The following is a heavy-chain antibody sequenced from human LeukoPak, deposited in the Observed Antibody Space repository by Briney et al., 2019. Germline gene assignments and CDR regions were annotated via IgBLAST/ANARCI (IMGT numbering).Heavy chain of an antibody. CDR2: IYSGGST. CDR3: ARHDYDSSGYYHFDY. D-gene: IGHD3-22*01. CDR1: GFTVSSNY. Sequence: PGGSLRLSCAASGFTVSSNYMSWVRQAPGKGLEWVSVIYSGGSTYYADSVKGRLTISRDNSKNTLYLQMNSLRAEDTAVYYCARHDYDSSGYYHFDYWGQGTLVTVSS. V-gene: IGHV3-66*04. J-gene: IGHJ4*02.